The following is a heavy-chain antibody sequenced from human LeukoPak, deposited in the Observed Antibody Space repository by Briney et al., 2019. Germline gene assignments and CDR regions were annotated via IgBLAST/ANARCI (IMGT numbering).Heavy chain of an antibody. J-gene: IGHJ4*02. CDR1: GFTFSSYG. CDR3: ARGITIFSGAIY. V-gene: IGHV3-NL1*01. Sequence: GGSLRLSCAASGFTFSSYGMHWVRQAPGKGLEWVSIIYSGGSTYYADSVKGRFTISRDDSKNTLYLQMNSLRAEDTAVYYCARGITIFSGAIYWGQGTLVTVSS. CDR2: IYSGGST. D-gene: IGHD3-9*01.